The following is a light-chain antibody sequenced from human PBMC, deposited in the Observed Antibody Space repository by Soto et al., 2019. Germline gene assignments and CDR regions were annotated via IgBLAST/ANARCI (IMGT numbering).Light chain of an antibody. V-gene: IGKV2D-29*02. CDR1: PSLLHITGETF. CDR2: EVS. CDR3: MQSTQPPPT. J-gene: IGKJ5*01. Sequence: DVVMTQTPLSLSVSPGTPASISCQSSPSLLHITGETFLSWYHQKTGQSPQLLIYEVSTRASGVPDRFSGSGSGTDFTLEISRVETDDVCIYYCMQSTQPPPTFGQGTRLEI.